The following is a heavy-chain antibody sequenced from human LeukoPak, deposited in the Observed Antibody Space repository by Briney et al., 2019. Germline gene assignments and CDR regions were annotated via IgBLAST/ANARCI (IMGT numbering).Heavy chain of an antibody. CDR3: ATSPVISRN. Sequence: GGSLRLSCAASGFTFSDYWMHWVRQAPGKGLEWVARIYSDVRRIKYADSVKGRFTISRDNAKNTLYLQMNALRVEDTAVYYCATSPVISRNWGQGTLVTVSS. CDR2: IYSDVRRI. V-gene: IGHV3-74*03. J-gene: IGHJ4*02. D-gene: IGHD2-21*01. CDR1: GFTFSDYW.